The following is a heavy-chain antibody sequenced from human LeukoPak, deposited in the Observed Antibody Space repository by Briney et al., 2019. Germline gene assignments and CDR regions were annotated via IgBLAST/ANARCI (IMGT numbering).Heavy chain of an antibody. Sequence: SETLSLTCAVSGGSISSHYWSWIRQPPGKGLEWIGYIYYSGSTNYNPSLQSRVTISVDTSKNQFSLKLSSVTAADTAVYYCARVGIAARNYYYYYMDVWGKGTTVTVSS. CDR1: GGSISSHY. J-gene: IGHJ6*03. V-gene: IGHV4-59*11. D-gene: IGHD6-6*01. CDR3: ARVGIAARNYYYYYMDV. CDR2: IYYSGST.